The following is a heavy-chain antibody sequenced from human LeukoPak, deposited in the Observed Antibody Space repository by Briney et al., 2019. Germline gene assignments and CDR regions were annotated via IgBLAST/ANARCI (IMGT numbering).Heavy chain of an antibody. CDR2: ISYDGSNK. CDR1: GFTFSSYG. V-gene: IGHV3-30*18. Sequence: GRSLRLSCAASGFTFSSYGMHWVRQAPGKGLEWVAVISYDGSNKYYADSVKGRFTISRDNSKNTLYLQMNSLRAEDMAVYYCAKDRRRYCSGGSCYVDYFDYWGQGTLVTVSS. CDR3: AKDRRRYCSGGSCYVDYFDY. D-gene: IGHD2-15*01. J-gene: IGHJ4*02.